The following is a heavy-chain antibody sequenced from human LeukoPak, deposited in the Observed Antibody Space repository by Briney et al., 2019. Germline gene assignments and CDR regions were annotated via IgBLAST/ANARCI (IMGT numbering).Heavy chain of an antibody. Sequence: GGSLRLSCAASGFTFSSYGMHWVRQAPGKGLEWVAFIRYDGSNKYYADSVKGRFTISRDNSKNTLYLQMNSLRAEDTAVYYCAGVAVADYDYVWGSYRYTVLDCWGQGTLVTVSS. CDR1: GFTFSSYG. J-gene: IGHJ4*02. CDR3: AGVAVADYDYVWGSYRYTVLDC. CDR2: IRYDGSNK. V-gene: IGHV3-30*02. D-gene: IGHD3-16*02.